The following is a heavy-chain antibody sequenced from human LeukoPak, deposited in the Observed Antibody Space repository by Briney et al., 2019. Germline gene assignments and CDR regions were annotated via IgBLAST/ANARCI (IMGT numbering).Heavy chain of an antibody. D-gene: IGHD6-19*01. J-gene: IGHJ4*02. CDR2: IDLSSSTI. CDR3: ARKPVGVTGMGLDF. Sequence: GGSLRLSCTASGFTFSGHYASWIRQTPEKGLEWISYIDLSSSTIYYADSVKGRFTISRDNSKNTLFLQMNSLRVEDTAVYYCARKPVGVTGMGLDFWGQGTLVTVSS. CDR1: GFTFSGHY. V-gene: IGHV3-11*04.